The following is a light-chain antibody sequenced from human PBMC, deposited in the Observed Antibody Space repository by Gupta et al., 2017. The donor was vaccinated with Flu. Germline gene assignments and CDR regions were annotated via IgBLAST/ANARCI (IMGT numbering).Light chain of an antibody. V-gene: IGLV3-21*03. Sequence: GKTASIPCGGNTIGGKSVHWFQQRPGQAPVLVVYDDSARPSGIPERFSGTNSGNTATLTISTVEAGDEADYYCQVWDISSEHKVFGGGTKLTVL. CDR1: TIGGKS. J-gene: IGLJ3*02. CDR3: QVWDISSEHKV. CDR2: DDS.